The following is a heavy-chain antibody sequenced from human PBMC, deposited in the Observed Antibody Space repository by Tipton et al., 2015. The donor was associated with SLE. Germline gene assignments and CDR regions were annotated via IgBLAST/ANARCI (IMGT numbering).Heavy chain of an antibody. D-gene: IGHD3-9*01. CDR3: ARILTGTSTFDY. V-gene: IGHV4-39*07. Sequence: TLSLTCTVSGGSFNSSRFYWGWIRQSPGKGLEWIGSIYYLGGTYHNPSLKSRITLSLDTSKNQFSLRLSSVTAADTALYYCARILTGTSTFDYWGQGILVTVSS. J-gene: IGHJ4*02. CDR1: GGSFNSSRFY. CDR2: IYYLGGT.